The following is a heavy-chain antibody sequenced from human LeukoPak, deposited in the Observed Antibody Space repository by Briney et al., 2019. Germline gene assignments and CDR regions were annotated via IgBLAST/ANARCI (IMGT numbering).Heavy chain of an antibody. CDR3: ARDSKYYDILTGYYYYYYGMDI. Sequence: GASVKVSCKASGYTFTSYAMNWVRQAPGQGLEWMGWINTNTGNPTYAQGFTGRFVFSLDTSVSTAYLQISSLKAEDTAVYYCARDSKYYDILTGYYYYYYGMDIWGQGTTVTVSS. J-gene: IGHJ6*02. CDR1: GYTFTSYA. V-gene: IGHV7-4-1*02. D-gene: IGHD3-9*01. CDR2: INTNTGNP.